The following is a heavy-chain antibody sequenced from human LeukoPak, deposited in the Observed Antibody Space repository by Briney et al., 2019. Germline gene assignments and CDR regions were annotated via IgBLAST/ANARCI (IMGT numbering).Heavy chain of an antibody. CDR2: ISAYNGNT. J-gene: IGHJ4*02. Sequence: ASVKVSCKASGGTFSSYAISWVRQAPGQGLEWMGGISAYNGNTNYAQKLQGRVTMTTDTSTSTAYMELRSLRSDDTAVYYCARAYSSGWYRPNFDYWGQGTLVTVSS. CDR3: ARAYSSGWYRPNFDY. V-gene: IGHV1-18*01. D-gene: IGHD6-19*01. CDR1: GGTFSSYA.